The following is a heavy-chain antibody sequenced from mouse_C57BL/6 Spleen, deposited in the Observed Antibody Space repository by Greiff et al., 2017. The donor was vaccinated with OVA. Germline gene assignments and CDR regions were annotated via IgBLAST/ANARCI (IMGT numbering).Heavy chain of an antibody. J-gene: IGHJ2*01. CDR2: IYPGDGDT. D-gene: IGHD1-2*01. CDR3: ARIGDYYGFYFDY. CDR1: GYAFSSDW. Sequence: QVQLQQSGAELVKPGASVKISCKASGYAFSSDWMNWVKQRPGKGLEWIGQIYPGDGDTNYNGKFKGKATLTADKSSSTAYMQLSSLTSEDSAVYVCARIGDYYGFYFDYWGQGTTLTVSS. V-gene: IGHV1-80*01.